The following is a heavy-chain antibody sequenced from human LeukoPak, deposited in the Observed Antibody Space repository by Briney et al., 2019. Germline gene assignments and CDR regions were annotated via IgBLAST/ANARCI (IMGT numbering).Heavy chain of an antibody. CDR1: GYTFTGYY. J-gene: IGHJ4*02. CDR2: INPHSGGT. D-gene: IGHD3-22*01. CDR3: ARAPPYYYDSSGYYYY. V-gene: IGHV1-2*02. Sequence: ASVKVSCKASGYTFTGYYIHWVRQAPGQGLEWMGWINPHSGGTNYAQKFQGRVTMTRDMSTSTVYMELSSLRSEDTAVYYCARAPPYYYDSSGYYYYWGQGTLVTVSS.